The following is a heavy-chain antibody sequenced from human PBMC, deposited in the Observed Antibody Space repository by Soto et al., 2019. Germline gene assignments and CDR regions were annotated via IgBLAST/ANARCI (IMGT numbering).Heavy chain of an antibody. V-gene: IGHV3-23*01. J-gene: IGHJ6*02. CDR3: ARDLVRGNNGMDV. CDR2: MSGNGGRI. CDR1: GFTFSNYA. D-gene: IGHD3-10*01. Sequence: EVQLLESGGGLVQPGGSLRLSCAVSGFTFSNYAMTWVRQAPGKGLEWVSVMSGNGGRILYADSVKGRFTISRDNSKNSLYLQMNSLRAEDTAVYYCARDLVRGNNGMDVWGQGTTVTVSS.